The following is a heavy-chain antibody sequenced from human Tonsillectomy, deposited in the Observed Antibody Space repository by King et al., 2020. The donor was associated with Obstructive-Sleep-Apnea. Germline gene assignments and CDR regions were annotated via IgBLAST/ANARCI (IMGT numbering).Heavy chain of an antibody. D-gene: IGHD3-16*01. V-gene: IGHV2-5*02. CDR1: GFSLCTSGVG. Sequence: TLKESGPTLVKPTQTLTLTCTFSGFSLCTSGVGVGCIRQPPRKALEWLALIYLDDDTRYSPSLKTRLTITQDTSKNQVVLTMTNMDPVDTATYYCAHQGGRYFYFDYWGQGTLVTVSS. J-gene: IGHJ4*02. CDR2: IYLDDDT. CDR3: AHQGGRYFYFDY.